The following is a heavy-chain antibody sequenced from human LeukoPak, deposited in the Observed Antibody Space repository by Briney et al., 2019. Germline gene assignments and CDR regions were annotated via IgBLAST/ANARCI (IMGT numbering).Heavy chain of an antibody. D-gene: IGHD3-22*01. CDR1: GFTFSSFW. V-gene: IGHV3-7*01. Sequence: GGSLGLSCAASGFTFSSFWMSWVRQAPGKGLEWVANIKQDGSEEYYVDSVKGRFTISRDNGKNSLYLQMNSLRAEDTAVYYCARWEGNGYYFDYRGQGTLVTVSS. CDR2: IKQDGSEE. J-gene: IGHJ4*02. CDR3: ARWEGNGYYFDY.